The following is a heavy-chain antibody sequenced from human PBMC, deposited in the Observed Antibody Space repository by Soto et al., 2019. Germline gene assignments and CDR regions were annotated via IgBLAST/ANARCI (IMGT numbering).Heavy chain of an antibody. D-gene: IGHD3-10*01. CDR1: ESTLGNYW. V-gene: IGHV3-7*05. CDR2: KKENGSER. J-gene: IGHJ4*02. Sequence: EVQLVESGVGWVQPGGSLNLPCPASESTLGNYWMSWVRQAPGKGLKWVANKKENGSERNFVDSVKGRLTISRDNAKNSLYLQLNSLRAEDTAVYYCARAGSENDYWGQGTLVTVSS. CDR3: ARAGSENDY.